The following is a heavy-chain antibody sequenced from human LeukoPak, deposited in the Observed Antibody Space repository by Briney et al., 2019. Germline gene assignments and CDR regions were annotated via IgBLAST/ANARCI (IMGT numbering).Heavy chain of an antibody. Sequence: GGSLRLSCAASGFTFSSYSMNWVRQAPGKGLEWVSYISSSGSTIYYADSVKGRFTISRDNAKNSLYLQMNSLRAEDTAVYYCAKAAYYDILTGYPKYFDYWGQGTLVTVSS. CDR2: ISSSGSTI. CDR1: GFTFSSYS. J-gene: IGHJ4*02. V-gene: IGHV3-48*04. D-gene: IGHD3-9*01. CDR3: AKAAYYDILTGYPKYFDY.